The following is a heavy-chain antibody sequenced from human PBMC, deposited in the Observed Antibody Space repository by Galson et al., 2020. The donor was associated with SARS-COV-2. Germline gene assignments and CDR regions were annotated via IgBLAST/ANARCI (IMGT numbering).Heavy chain of an antibody. CDR1: GYSFTSYW. J-gene: IGHJ3*02. CDR2: IHPGDSDS. Sequence: GESLKISCKGSGYSFTSYWIGWVRQMPGKGLEWMGIIHPGDSDSRYSPSFQGQVTISADMSISTAYLQWSSLKASDTAMYYCARQENYKTFDIWGHGTMVTVSS. D-gene: IGHD1-7*01. V-gene: IGHV5-51*01. CDR3: ARQENYKTFDI.